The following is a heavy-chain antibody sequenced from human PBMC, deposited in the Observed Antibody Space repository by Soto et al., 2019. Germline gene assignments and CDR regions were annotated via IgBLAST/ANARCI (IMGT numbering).Heavy chain of an antibody. CDR3: ARSLRMALPRGYSNSKGVSWGALDL. D-gene: IGHD5-12*01. CDR2: ISAYNGNS. Sequence: QVQLVQSGAEAKEPGASVKVSCKASGYTFTTSGVTWVRQAPGQGREWMGWISAYNGNSNYTQKLQGRITMTTDTSTRTGYMELRSLRSDDTAEYVCARSLRMALPRGYSNSKGVSWGALDLWGQGTKVIVSS. V-gene: IGHV1-18*04. CDR1: GYTFTTSG. J-gene: IGHJ3*01.